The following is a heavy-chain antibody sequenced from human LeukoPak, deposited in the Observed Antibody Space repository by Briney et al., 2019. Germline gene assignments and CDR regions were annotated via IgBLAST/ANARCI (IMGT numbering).Heavy chain of an antibody. CDR2: IKSKTDGGTT. Sequence: GGSLRLSCAASGFTFSNAWMSWVRQAPGKGLEWVGRIKSKTDGGTTDYAAPVKGRFTISRDDSKNTLYLQMNSLKTEDTAVYYCTTGRIFLESYYYYYMDVWGKGTTVTVSS. CDR1: GFTFSNAW. CDR3: TTGRIFLESYYYYYMDV. V-gene: IGHV3-15*01. J-gene: IGHJ6*03. D-gene: IGHD3-3*02.